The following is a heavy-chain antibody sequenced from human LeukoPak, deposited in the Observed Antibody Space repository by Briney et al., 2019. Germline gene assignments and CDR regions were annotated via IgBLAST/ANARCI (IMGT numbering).Heavy chain of an antibody. CDR3: ALGRQLGDYFDY. CDR1: GYTLTELS. V-gene: IGHV1-24*01. Sequence: ASVKVSCKVSGYTLTELSMHWVRQAPGKGLEWMGGFDPEDGETIYAQKFQGRVTMTEDTSTDTAYMELSSPSSEDTAVYYCALGRQLGDYFDYWGQGTLVTVSS. CDR2: FDPEDGET. J-gene: IGHJ4*02. D-gene: IGHD1-1*01.